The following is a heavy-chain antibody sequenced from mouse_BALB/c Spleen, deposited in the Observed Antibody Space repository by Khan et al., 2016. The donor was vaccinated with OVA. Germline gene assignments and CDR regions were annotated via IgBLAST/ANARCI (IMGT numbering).Heavy chain of an antibody. CDR2: INPSNDYT. J-gene: IGHJ3*01. CDR3: ARSGQLGLRGGFTY. V-gene: IGHV1-4*01. D-gene: IGHD3-2*01. CDR1: GYTFTTYT. Sequence: QVQLKESGAELARPGASVKMSCKTSGYTFTTYTLHWVKQRPGRSLEWIGYINPSNDYTNYNQKFKDKSTLTADKSSSTAYMQLSSLTSADSAVYYGARSGQLGLRGGFTYRGQGTLVTVS.